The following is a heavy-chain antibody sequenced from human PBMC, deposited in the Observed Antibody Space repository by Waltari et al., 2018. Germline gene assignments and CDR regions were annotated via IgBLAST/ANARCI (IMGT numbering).Heavy chain of an antibody. V-gene: IGHV3-21*01. CDR2: ISSTGKNI. D-gene: IGHD6-13*01. CDR3: ASVGSSWYFDY. J-gene: IGHJ4*02. CDR1: GFSLILHI. Sequence: EVQLVESGGGLVKPGGSLRLSFAASGFSLILHIMNWVRQAPGKGLEWVGSISSTGKNIFYADSVKGRFTISRDDTKNSLYLQMSSLRVEDTAMYFCASVGSSWYFDYWGQGAPVTVSS.